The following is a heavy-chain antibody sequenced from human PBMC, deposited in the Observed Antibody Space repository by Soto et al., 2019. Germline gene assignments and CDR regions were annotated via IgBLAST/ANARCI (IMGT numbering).Heavy chain of an antibody. CDR2: ISWNSGSI. D-gene: IGHD5-12*01. Sequence: PGGSLRLSCSASGFTFDDYAMHWVRQAPGKGLEWVSGISWNSGSIGYADSVKGRFTISRDNAKNSLYLQMNSLRAEDTALYYCAKHLGAYIVLYDRGFAYWGQGTLVTVSS. CDR1: GFTFDDYA. CDR3: AKHLGAYIVLYDRGFAY. J-gene: IGHJ4*02. V-gene: IGHV3-9*01.